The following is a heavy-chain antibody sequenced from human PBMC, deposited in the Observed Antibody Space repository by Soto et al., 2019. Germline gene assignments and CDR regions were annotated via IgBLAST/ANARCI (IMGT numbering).Heavy chain of an antibody. D-gene: IGHD1-7*01. CDR3: AHRRITGTPWFGP. J-gene: IGHJ5*02. Sequence: GESLKISCKASGYSFSTYWIAWVRQRPGKGLDWMGIIYPGDSDTRYSPSFQGQVTISVDNSIDTAYLEWTNMDPVDTATYYCAHRRITGTPWFGPWGQGTLVTVSS. CDR2: IYPGDSDT. CDR1: GYSFSTYW. V-gene: IGHV5-51*01.